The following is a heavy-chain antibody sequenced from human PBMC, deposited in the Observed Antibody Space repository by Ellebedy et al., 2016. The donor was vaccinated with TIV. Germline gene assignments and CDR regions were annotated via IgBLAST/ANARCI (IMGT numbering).Heavy chain of an antibody. V-gene: IGHV4-61*08. J-gene: IGHJ2*01. D-gene: IGHD6-13*01. CDR2: IYYTGSA. Sequence: SETLSLTXNVSGGSIYSGGNHWSWVRQPPGKGLEWIGYIYYTGSAKYNPSLKSRVTISIDTTKSQFSLNLRSVTAADTAVYYCARGEGYSSSSYWFFDLWGRGTLVTVSS. CDR1: GGSIYSGGNH. CDR3: ARGEGYSSSSYWFFDL.